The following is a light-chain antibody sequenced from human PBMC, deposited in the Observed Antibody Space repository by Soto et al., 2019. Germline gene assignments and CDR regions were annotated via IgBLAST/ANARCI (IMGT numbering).Light chain of an antibody. CDR3: HQYNHWPPWT. Sequence: ETVMTQSPVTLSVSPGERATLSCRASQSVNSNLAWYQQKPGQAPRLLIYGASTRATGVPDRFSGSGSGTEFTLTISSLQSEDFAVYYCHQYNHWPPWTFGQGTKVEI. CDR1: QSVNSN. J-gene: IGKJ1*01. CDR2: GAS. V-gene: IGKV3-15*01.